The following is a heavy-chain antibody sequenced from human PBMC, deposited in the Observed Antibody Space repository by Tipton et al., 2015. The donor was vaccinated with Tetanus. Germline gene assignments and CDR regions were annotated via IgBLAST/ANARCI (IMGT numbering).Heavy chain of an antibody. D-gene: IGHD3-22*01. CDR1: GFTFSSYS. V-gene: IGHV3-48*02. J-gene: IGHJ4*02. Sequence: SLRLSCAASGFTFSSYSMNWVRQAPGKGLEWVSYISSSSTIYYADSVKGRFTISRDNAENSLYLQMNSLRDEDTAVYYCARRLVDYYDSSGYIDYWGQGTLVTVSS. CDR3: ARRLVDYYDSSGYIDY. CDR2: ISSSSTI.